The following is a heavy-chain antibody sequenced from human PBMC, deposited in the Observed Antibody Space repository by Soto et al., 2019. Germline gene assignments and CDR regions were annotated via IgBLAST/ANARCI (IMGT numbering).Heavy chain of an antibody. Sequence: PGGSLRLSCAASGFSFTSYAMNWVRQAPGKGLEWVSGISSGGSGTYYADSVKGRFTISRDNSKNTLYLQMNSLRAEDTAVYNCAKGMGDSYGLYFYYGMDVWGQGTTVTVSS. J-gene: IGHJ6*02. D-gene: IGHD5-18*01. CDR1: GFSFTSYA. V-gene: IGHV3-23*01. CDR3: AKGMGDSYGLYFYYGMDV. CDR2: ISSGGSGT.